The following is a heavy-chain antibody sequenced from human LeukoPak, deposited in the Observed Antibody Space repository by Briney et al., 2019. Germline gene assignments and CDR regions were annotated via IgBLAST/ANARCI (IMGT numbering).Heavy chain of an antibody. Sequence: GGSLRLSCTASGFIFNQYVMHWVRQAPGKGLEWVGLALYDGTAEYYTDSVKGRFTISRDNSRNTLYLQMSGLRAEDTAVYYCARDGASIDDQCYGLDVWGQGTTVTVSS. J-gene: IGHJ6*02. CDR1: GFIFNQYV. V-gene: IGHV3-30*03. CDR2: ALYDGTAE. CDR3: ARDGASIDDQCYGLDV. D-gene: IGHD1-1*01.